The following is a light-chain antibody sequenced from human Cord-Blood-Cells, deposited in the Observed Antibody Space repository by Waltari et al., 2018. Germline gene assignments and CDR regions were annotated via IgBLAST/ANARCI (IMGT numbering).Light chain of an antibody. J-gene: IGKJ4*01. V-gene: IGKV2-30*02. Sequence: DVVMTQSPLSLPVTLGQPASISCRSSQSLVHSDGNTYLNWFQQRPGQSPRRLIYKVSNRDSGVPDRFSGSGSGTDFTLKISRVEAEDVGVYYCMQSIQLPLTFGGGTKVEIK. CDR1: QSLVHSDGNTY. CDR3: MQSIQLPLT. CDR2: KVS.